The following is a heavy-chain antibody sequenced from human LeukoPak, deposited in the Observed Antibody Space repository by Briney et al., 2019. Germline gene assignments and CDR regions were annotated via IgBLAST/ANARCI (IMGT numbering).Heavy chain of an antibody. D-gene: IGHD4-23*01. CDR2: FYHGGST. CDR1: GYSISTGYY. J-gene: IGHJ4*02. Sequence: SETLSLTCTVSGYSISTGYYWDWIRQPPGKGLEWIGTFYHGGSTYYNPSLKSRVTISVDTSKNQFSLRLSSVTAADTAVYFCARESRWQKGIFDYWGQGTLVIVSS. CDR3: ARESRWQKGIFDY. V-gene: IGHV4-38-2*02.